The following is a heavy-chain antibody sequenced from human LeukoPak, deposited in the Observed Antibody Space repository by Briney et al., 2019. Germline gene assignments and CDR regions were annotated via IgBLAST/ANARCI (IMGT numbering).Heavy chain of an antibody. CDR3: ARGSRGMDV. CDR2: INPNSGGT. Sequence: ASVKVSCKASRYTFTGYYTHWVRQAPGQGLEWMGWINPNSGGTNYAQKFQGRVTMTRDTSIRIAYMELRRLRSDDTAVYYCARGSRGMDVWGQGTTVTVSS. V-gene: IGHV1-2*02. J-gene: IGHJ6*02. CDR1: RYTFTGYY.